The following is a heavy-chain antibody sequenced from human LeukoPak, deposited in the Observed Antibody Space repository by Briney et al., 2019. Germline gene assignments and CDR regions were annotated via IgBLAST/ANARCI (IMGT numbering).Heavy chain of an antibody. V-gene: IGHV4-61*02. D-gene: IGHD3-16*02. Sequence: SQTLSLTCTVSGGSISSGSYYWSWIRQPAGKGLEWIGRIYTSGSTNYNPSLKSRVTMSVDTSKNQFSLKLSSVTAADTAVYYCARSFPNYYYYYMDVWGKGTTVTISS. CDR2: IYTSGST. J-gene: IGHJ6*03. CDR1: GGSISSGSYY. CDR3: ARSFPNYYYYYMDV.